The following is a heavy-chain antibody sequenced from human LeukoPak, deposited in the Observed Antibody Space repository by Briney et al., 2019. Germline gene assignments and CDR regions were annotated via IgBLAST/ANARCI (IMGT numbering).Heavy chain of an antibody. V-gene: IGHV3-30-3*01. J-gene: IGHJ4*02. D-gene: IGHD5-24*01. CDR3: ARDEEMATIFAREYYFDY. Sequence: GGSLRLSCAASGFTFSNYAMHWVRQAPGKGLEWVAVISYDGSNEYYADSVKGRFTISRDNAKNSLYLQMNSLRAEDTAVYYCARDEEMATIFAREYYFDYWGQGTLVTVSS. CDR2: ISYDGSNE. CDR1: GFTFSNYA.